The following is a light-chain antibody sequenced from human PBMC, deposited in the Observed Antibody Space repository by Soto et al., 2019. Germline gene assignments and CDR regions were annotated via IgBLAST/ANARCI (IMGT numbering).Light chain of an antibody. J-gene: IGLJ2*01. CDR3: SSYAGSNNVV. V-gene: IGLV2-8*01. Sequence: QSALTQPPSASGSPGQSVTISCTGTSSDVGGYNYVSWYQQHPGKPPKLMIYEVSKRPSGVPDRLSGSKSGNTASLTISGLQAEDEADYYCSSYAGSNNVVFGGGTKLTVL. CDR1: SSDVGGYNY. CDR2: EVS.